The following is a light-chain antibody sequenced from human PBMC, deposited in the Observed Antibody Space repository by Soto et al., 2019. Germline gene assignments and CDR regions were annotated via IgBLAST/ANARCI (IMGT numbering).Light chain of an antibody. J-gene: IGKJ4*01. CDR3: QHYYNTPPT. CDR2: DAS. Sequence: DIQMTQSPSTLSASVGDRVTITCRASQSISSWLAWYQQKPGKAPKLLIYDASSLQSGVPSRFRGSGSGTDFTLTISSLQAEDVAVYYCQHYYNTPPTFGGGTKVDI. V-gene: IGKV1-5*01. CDR1: QSISSW.